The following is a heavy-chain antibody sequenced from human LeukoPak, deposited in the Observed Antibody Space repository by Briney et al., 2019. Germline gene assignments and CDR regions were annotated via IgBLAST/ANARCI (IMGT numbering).Heavy chain of an antibody. D-gene: IGHD3-22*01. CDR2: TYSGDTT. CDR1: GFTVSNNY. Sequence: GGSLRLSCAASGFTVSNNYMSWVRQAPGKGLEWVSVTYSGDTTYYADSVKGRFTISRDNAKNSLYLQMNSLRAEDTAVYYCARGGHYYDSSIDYWGQGTLVTVSS. CDR3: ARGGHYYDSSIDY. J-gene: IGHJ4*02. V-gene: IGHV3-53*01.